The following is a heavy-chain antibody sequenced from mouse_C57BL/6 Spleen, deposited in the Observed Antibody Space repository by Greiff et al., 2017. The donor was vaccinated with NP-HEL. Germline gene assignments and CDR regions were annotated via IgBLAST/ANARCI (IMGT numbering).Heavy chain of an antibody. J-gene: IGHJ2*01. V-gene: IGHV5-4*01. Sequence: EVQLVESGGGLVKPGGSLKLSCAASGFTFSSYAMSWVRQTPEKRLEWVATISDGGSYTYYPDNVKGRFTISRDNAKNNLYLQMSHLKSEDTAMYYCARGGGTWYFDYWGQGTTLTVSS. CDR3: ARGGGTWYFDY. D-gene: IGHD3-3*01. CDR2: ISDGGSYT. CDR1: GFTFSSYA.